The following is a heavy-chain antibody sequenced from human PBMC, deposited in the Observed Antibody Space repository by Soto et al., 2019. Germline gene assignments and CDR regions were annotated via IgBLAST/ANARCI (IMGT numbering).Heavy chain of an antibody. CDR3: ARDLGSSGLTYYFDY. D-gene: IGHD6-19*01. J-gene: IGHJ4*02. V-gene: IGHV1-2*04. CDR1: GDTFTGYY. Sequence: ASVKVSCKACGDTFTGYYMHWVRQAPGQGLEWMGWINPNSGGTNYAQKFQGWVTMTRDTSIGTAYMELSRLRSDDTAVYYCARDLGSSGLTYYFDYWGQGTLVTVSS. CDR2: INPNSGGT.